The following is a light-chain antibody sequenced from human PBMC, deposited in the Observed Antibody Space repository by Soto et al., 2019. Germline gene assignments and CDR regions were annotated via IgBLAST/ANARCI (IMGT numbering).Light chain of an antibody. CDR2: EVS. V-gene: IGLV2-11*01. CDR3: CSYAGTYTVL. CDR1: SSDVGGYNY. Sequence: QSALTQPRSVSGSPGQSVTISCTGTSSDVGGYNYVSWYQQHPGKAPKLMIYEVSKRPSGAPDRFSGSKSGNTASLTISRLQTEDEADYYCCSYAGTYTVLFGGGTKLTVL. J-gene: IGLJ2*01.